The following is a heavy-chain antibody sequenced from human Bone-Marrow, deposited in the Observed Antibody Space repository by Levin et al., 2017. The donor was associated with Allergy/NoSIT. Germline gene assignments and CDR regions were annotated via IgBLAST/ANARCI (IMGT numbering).Heavy chain of an antibody. D-gene: IGHD3-16*01. V-gene: IGHV3-72*01. J-gene: IGHJ4*02. Sequence: GESLKISCAASGFIFSDHYMDWVRQAPGKGLEWVGRITSKPRGFTSEYAASVKGRFTISRDDSMNSVYLQMSSLKTEDTAVYSCADLGRGYIGWGQGTLVIVSS. CDR2: ITSKPRGFTS. CDR1: GFIFSDHY. CDR3: ADLGRGYIG.